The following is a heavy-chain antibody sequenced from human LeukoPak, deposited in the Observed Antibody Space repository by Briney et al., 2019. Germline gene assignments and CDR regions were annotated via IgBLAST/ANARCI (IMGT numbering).Heavy chain of an antibody. CDR2: IKQDGSEK. J-gene: IGHJ4*02. CDR1: GFIFTRYW. CDR3: ARHVRFEGVDY. D-gene: IGHD3-3*01. Sequence: GGYLRLSCAATGFIFTRYWMSWIRQAPGKGMEWVANIKQDGSEKYYVDSVKGRFTISRDNAKNSLFLQMSSLRAEDTAVYYCARHVRFEGVDYWGQGTLITVSS. V-gene: IGHV3-7*01.